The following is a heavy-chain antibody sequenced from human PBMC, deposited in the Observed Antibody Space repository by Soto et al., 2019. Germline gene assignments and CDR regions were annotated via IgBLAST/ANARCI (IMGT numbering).Heavy chain of an antibody. V-gene: IGHV4-31*03. Sequence: QVQLQESGPGLVKPSQTLSLTCTVSGGSISSGGYYWSWIRQHPGKGLEGIGYIYYSGSTYYNTSLKSRVTISVNTSKNQFSLKLSSVTAADTAVYYCARGGIIYDILTGYYPSNFDYWGQGTLVTVSS. D-gene: IGHD3-9*01. CDR3: ARGGIIYDILTGYYPSNFDY. J-gene: IGHJ4*02. CDR2: IYYSGST. CDR1: GGSISSGGYY.